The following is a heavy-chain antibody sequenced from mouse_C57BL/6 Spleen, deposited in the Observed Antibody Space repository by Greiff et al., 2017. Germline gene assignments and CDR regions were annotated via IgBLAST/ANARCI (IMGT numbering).Heavy chain of an antibody. J-gene: IGHJ4*01. D-gene: IGHD1-1*01. CDR2: FHPYNDDT. CDR1: GYTFTTYP. CDR3: ARRITPGAMDY. Sequence: VQLQQSGAELVRPGASVKMSCKASGYTFTTYPIEWMKQNHGQSLEWIGNFHPYNDDTKYNEKFKGKATLTVEQSSSTVYLELSRLTSDDSAVYESARRITPGAMDYWGQGTSVTVSS. V-gene: IGHV1-47*01.